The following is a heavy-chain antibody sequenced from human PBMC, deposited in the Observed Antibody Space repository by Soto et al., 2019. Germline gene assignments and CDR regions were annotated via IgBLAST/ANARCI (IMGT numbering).Heavy chain of an antibody. CDR1: DDSISTVDYF. CDR2: IYKSATT. J-gene: IGHJ5*01. V-gene: IGHV4-30-4*01. CDR3: ARGRYCLTGRCFPNWFDS. Sequence: SETQSLTYSVSDDSISTVDYFWAWIRQPPGQALEYIGYIYKSATTYYNPSFESRVAISLDTSKSQFSLNVTSVTAADTAVYFCARGRYCLTGRCFPNWFDSWGQGTLVTVSS. D-gene: IGHD2-15*01.